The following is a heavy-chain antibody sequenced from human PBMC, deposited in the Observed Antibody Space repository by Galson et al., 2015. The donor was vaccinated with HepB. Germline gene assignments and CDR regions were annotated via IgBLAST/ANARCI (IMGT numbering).Heavy chain of an antibody. V-gene: IGHV4-59*08. CDR2: IYYNGFT. D-gene: IGHD6-19*01. Sequence: SETLSLTCTVSGGSISSYHWNWIRQPPGKGLEWIGYIYYNGFTNYNPSLKSRATMSLDMSKNQFSLKLSSVTAADTAVYYCARSALNSSGWTYYLDYWGQGTLVTVSS. CDR1: GGSISSYH. CDR3: ARSALNSSGWTYYLDY. J-gene: IGHJ4*02.